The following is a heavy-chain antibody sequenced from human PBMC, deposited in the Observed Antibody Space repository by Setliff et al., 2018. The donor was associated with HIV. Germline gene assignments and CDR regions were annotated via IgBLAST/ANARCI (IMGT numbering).Heavy chain of an antibody. V-gene: IGHV1-2*06. CDR1: GYAFSDYS. CDR3: ERGGWSVGGPLHDSYYDFDV. D-gene: IGHD3-22*01. CDR2: INPDSRGT. Sequence: ASVKVSCKTSGYAFSDYSIHWVRQAPGQGLEWVGRINPDSRGTNYAQTFQGRVTMTRDTSANTAYMELSRLRSDDTAVYYCERGGWSVGGPLHDSYYDFDVWGQGTAVTVSS. J-gene: IGHJ6*02.